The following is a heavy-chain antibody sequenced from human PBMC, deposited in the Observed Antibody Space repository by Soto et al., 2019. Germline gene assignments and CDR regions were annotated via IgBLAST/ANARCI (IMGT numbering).Heavy chain of an antibody. Sequence: PGGSLRLSCAASVFTFTRYSMNWVRQAPGKGLEWVSSISSTTNYIYYGDYMKGRFTISRDNAKNSLYLEMNSLRAEDTAVYYCARESEDLTSNFDYWGQGTLVTVSS. J-gene: IGHJ4*02. CDR3: ARESEDLTSNFDY. CDR1: VFTFTRYS. CDR2: ISSTTNYI. V-gene: IGHV3-21*06.